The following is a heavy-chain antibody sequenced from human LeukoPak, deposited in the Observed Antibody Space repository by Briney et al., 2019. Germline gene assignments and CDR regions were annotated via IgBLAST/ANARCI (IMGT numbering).Heavy chain of an antibody. Sequence: GASLRLSCVASGFTFSDYAMSWVRQAPGKGLEWVSAITGSGGITYYADSVKGRFTISRDNSKNTLYLQMNSLRAEDTAVYYCAKWGDYDVLAGYYDPDYWGQGTLVTVSS. J-gene: IGHJ4*02. V-gene: IGHV3-23*01. CDR2: ITGSGGIT. CDR3: AKWGDYDVLAGYYDPDY. D-gene: IGHD3-9*01. CDR1: GFTFSDYA.